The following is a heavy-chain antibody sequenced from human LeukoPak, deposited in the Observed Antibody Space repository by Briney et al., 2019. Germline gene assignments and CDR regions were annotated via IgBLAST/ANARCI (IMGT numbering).Heavy chain of an antibody. CDR1: GFTFSNAW. J-gene: IGHJ4*02. CDR3: TTDIAAVWDYPY. CDR2: IKSKTDGGTT. V-gene: IGHV3-15*01. Sequence: GGSLKLSCAASGFTFSNAWMSWVRQAPGKGLEWVGRIKSKTDGGTTDYAAPVKGRFTSSRDDSKNTLYLQMNSLKTEDTAVYYCTTDIAAVWDYPYWGQGTLVTVSS. D-gene: IGHD2-21*01.